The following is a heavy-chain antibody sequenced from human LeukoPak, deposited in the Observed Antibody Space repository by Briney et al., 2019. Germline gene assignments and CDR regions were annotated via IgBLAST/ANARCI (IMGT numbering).Heavy chain of an antibody. D-gene: IGHD5/OR15-5a*01. J-gene: IGHJ6*03. CDR1: GASFSAYY. CDR2: ITHSGST. CDR3: ARGVSTITGLYYYYYYYMDV. Sequence: SETLSLTCTVSGASFSAYYWTWIRQPPGKGLEWIGEITHSGSTNYNPSLKSRVTISVDTSKNQFSLKMSSVTAADTAVYYCARGVSTITGLYYYYYYYMDVWGRGTTVTVSS. V-gene: IGHV4-34*01.